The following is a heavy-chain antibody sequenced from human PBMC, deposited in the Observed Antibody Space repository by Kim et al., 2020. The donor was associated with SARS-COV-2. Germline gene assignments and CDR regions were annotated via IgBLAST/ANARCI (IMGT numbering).Heavy chain of an antibody. CDR1: SGSLSSLY. V-gene: IGHV4-34*01. CDR2: IAHSGSA. J-gene: IGHJ4*02. CDR3: ARSFWFYALDS. Sequence: SETLSLTCSVFSGSLSSLYWGWVRQPPGKGLEWIGEIAHSGSAKYNPSLKSRVSITMDTSRNQFSLNLRSLTAADTAVYYCARSFWFYALDSWGQGTLVTVSS. D-gene: IGHD2-2*01.